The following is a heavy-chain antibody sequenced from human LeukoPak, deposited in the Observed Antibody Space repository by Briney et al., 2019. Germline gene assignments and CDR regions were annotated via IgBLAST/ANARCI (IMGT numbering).Heavy chain of an antibody. V-gene: IGHV1-69*13. D-gene: IGHD3-22*01. CDR3: ARGNTRHYYDSSGYYYYFDY. CDR1: GGTFSSYA. J-gene: IGHJ4*02. Sequence: SVKVSCMASGGTFSSYAISWVRQAPGQGLEWMGGIIPIFGTANYAQKFQGRVTITADESTSTAYMELSSLRSEDTAVYYCARGNTRHYYDSSGYYYYFDYWGQGTLVTVSS. CDR2: IIPIFGTA.